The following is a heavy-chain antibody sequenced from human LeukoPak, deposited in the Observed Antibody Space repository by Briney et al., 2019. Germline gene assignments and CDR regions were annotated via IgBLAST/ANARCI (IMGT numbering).Heavy chain of an antibody. V-gene: IGHV3-48*01. CDR1: GFTFSTYS. D-gene: IGHD3-3*01. J-gene: IGHJ4*02. CDR3: ARERTIFGVIIIDY. CDR2: ISSSSSTI. Sequence: PGGSLRLSCAASGFTFSTYSMTWVRQAPGKGLEWVSYISSSSSTIYYADSVKGRFTISRDNAKNSLYLQMNSLGAEDTAVYYCARERTIFGVIIIDYWGQETLVTVSS.